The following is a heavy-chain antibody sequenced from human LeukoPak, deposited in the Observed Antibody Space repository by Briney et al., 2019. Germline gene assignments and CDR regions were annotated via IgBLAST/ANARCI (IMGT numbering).Heavy chain of an antibody. V-gene: IGHV1-2*02. CDR2: INPNSGGT. Sequence: ASVKVSCKAPGYTFTGYYMHWVRQAPGQGLEWMGWINPNSGGTNYAQKFQGRVTMTRDTSISTAYMELSRLRSDDTAVYYCARDPHCSSTSCYLQLDYWGQGTLVTVSS. J-gene: IGHJ4*02. CDR3: ARDPHCSSTSCYLQLDY. D-gene: IGHD2-2*01. CDR1: GYTFTGYY.